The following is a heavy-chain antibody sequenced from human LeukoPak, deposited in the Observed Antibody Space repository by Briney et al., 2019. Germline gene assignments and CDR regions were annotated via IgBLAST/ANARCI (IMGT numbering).Heavy chain of an antibody. V-gene: IGHV3-49*04. CDR3: TRSKAYYYDSSGYSGY. Sequence: GGSLRLSCTASGFTFGDYAMSWVRQAPGKGLEGVGFIRSKAYGGTTEYAASVKGRFTISRDDSKSIAYLQMNSMKPEDTAVYYCTRSKAYYYDSSGYSGYWGQGTLVTVSS. CDR1: GFTFGDYA. J-gene: IGHJ4*02. CDR2: IRSKAYGGTT. D-gene: IGHD3-22*01.